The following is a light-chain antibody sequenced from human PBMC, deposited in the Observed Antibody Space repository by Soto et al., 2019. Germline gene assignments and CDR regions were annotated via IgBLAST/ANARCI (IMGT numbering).Light chain of an antibody. CDR1: QDISNW. Sequence: DTPMSQSPTSVSAAAGASGTSPCLTSQDISNWLAWYQQKPGKAPKLLIYAGANLYSGVPSRFNGSGSGTDFTFTISSLQPEDFATYYCQQANSAPYTFGQGTKVDIK. CDR2: AGA. CDR3: QQANSAPYT. J-gene: IGKJ2*01. V-gene: IGKV1-12*01.